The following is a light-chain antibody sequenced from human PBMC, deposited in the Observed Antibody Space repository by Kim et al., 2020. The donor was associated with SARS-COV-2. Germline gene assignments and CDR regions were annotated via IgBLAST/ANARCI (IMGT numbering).Light chain of an antibody. V-gene: IGLV2-11*01. CDR3: CSYAADYKCV. J-gene: IGLJ1*01. Sequence: QSALTQPRSVSGSPGQSVTISCTGTSSDVGGYNYVSWYQHHPGKAPKLMIYDVSKRPSGVPDRFSGFKSGTTASLTISGRQAEDEADYYCCSYAADYKCVFGSGTKVTVL. CDR1: SSDVGGYNY. CDR2: DVS.